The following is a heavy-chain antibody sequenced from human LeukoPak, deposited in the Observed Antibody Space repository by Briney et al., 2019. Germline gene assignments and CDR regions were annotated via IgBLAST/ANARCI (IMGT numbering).Heavy chain of an antibody. D-gene: IGHD6-19*01. Sequence: GGSLRLSCAASGFTFSSYAMSWVRQAPGKGLEWVSAISGSGGSTYYADSVRGRFTISRDNSKNTLYLQMNSLRAEDTAVYYCAASEWLVLNSGRLAQHDAFDIWGQGTMVTVSS. CDR1: GFTFSSYA. CDR2: ISGSGGST. CDR3: AASEWLVLNSGRLAQHDAFDI. V-gene: IGHV3-23*01. J-gene: IGHJ3*02.